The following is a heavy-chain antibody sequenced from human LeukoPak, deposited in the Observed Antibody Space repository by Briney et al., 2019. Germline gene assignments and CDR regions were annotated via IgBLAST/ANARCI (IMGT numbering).Heavy chain of an antibody. CDR1: GGSISSSY. CDR2: IYTSGTT. J-gene: IGHJ4*02. D-gene: IGHD3-10*01. V-gene: IGHV4-4*07. Sequence: PSETLSLTCTVSGGSISSSYWSWIRQPAGKGLEWIGRIYTSGTTNYNPSLKSRVTMSLDMSKKQLSLKLSSVTAADTAVYYCARERPTYYGSGSYTFDYWGQGTLVTVSS. CDR3: ARERPTYYGSGSYTFDY.